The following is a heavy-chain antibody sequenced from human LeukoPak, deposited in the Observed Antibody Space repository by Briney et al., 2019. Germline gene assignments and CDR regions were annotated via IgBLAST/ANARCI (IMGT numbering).Heavy chain of an antibody. CDR2: ISSSSSEI. J-gene: IGHJ4*02. Sequence: GGSLRLSCAASGFTFSSYSMKWGRQAPGKGGEGGSSISSSSSEIYYADSVKGRFTISRDNAKNSLYLQMNSLRAEDTAVYYCARAPINWGGSYFDYWGQGTLVTVSS. V-gene: IGHV3-21*01. D-gene: IGHD7-27*01. CDR1: GFTFSSYS. CDR3: ARAPINWGGSYFDY.